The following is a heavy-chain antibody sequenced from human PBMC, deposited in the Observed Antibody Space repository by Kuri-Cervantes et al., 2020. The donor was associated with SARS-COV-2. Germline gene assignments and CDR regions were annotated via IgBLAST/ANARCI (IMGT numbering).Heavy chain of an antibody. CDR2: VNHNGGA. J-gene: IGHJ6*03. Sequence: GSLRLSCAIYGGSLSGSYWSWIRQSPGKRLEWIGEVNHNGGANYNPSLKSRVTISVDTSKNQFSLKLSSVTAADTAVYYCARVNARWYTSPGYYYYYMDVWGKGATVTVSS. D-gene: IGHD4-23*01. CDR3: ARVNARWYTSPGYYYYYMDV. V-gene: IGHV4-34*01. CDR1: GGSLSGSY.